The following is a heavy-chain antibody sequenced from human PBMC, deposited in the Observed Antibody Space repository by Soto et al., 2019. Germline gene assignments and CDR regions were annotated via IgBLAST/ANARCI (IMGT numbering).Heavy chain of an antibody. V-gene: IGHV2-5*02. CDR2: IYWDDDK. CDR1: GFSLNTSGVG. D-gene: IGHD2-21*02. J-gene: IGHJ4*02. Sequence: QITLKESGPTLVKPTQTLTLTCTFSGFSLNTSGVGVGWIRQPPGKALEWLALIYWDDDKRYSPSLKSRLTITKDTSKNQVVLTMTNMDPVDTATYYCAHKVPGDYYFDYWGQGTLVTVSS. CDR3: AHKVPGDYYFDY.